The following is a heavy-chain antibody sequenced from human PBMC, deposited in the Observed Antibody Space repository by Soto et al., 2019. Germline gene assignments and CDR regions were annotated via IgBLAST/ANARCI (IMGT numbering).Heavy chain of an antibody. CDR2: IYYSGST. CDR1: GGSISSYY. V-gene: IGHV4-59*08. CDR3: ARRGQQLGKYFDY. D-gene: IGHD6-13*01. J-gene: IGHJ4*02. Sequence: SETLSLTCTVSGGSISSYYWSWIRQPPGRGLEWIGYIYYSGSTNYNPSLKSRVTISVDTPKNQFSLKLSSVTAADTAVYYCARRGQQLGKYFDYWGQGTLVTVSS.